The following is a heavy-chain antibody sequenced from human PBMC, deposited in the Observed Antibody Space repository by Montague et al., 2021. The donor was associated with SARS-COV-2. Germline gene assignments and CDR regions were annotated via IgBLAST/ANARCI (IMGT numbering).Heavy chain of an antibody. Sequence: PALVKPTQTLTLTCTFSGFSLSTSGVGVGWIRQPPGKALEWLALIYRDDDERYSPSLKSRLTITKDTSKNQVVLTMTNMDPVDTATYYCARRQSSGWWGDWFDPWGQGTLVTVSS. CDR3: ARRQSSGWWGDWFDP. D-gene: IGHD6-19*01. V-gene: IGHV2-5*02. CDR1: GFSLSTSGVG. J-gene: IGHJ5*02. CDR2: IYRDDDE.